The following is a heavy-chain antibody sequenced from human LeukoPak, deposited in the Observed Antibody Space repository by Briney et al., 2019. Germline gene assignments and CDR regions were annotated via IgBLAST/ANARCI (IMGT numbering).Heavy chain of an antibody. D-gene: IGHD1-26*01. CDR2: IYYSGST. CDR1: GGSINIISYY. CDR3: VRHKDGSSNFDC. Sequence: PSETLSLTCTVSGGSINIISYYWGWIRQPPGKGLEWIGSIYYSGSTYYNPSLKSRVTMSVDTSKNQFSLKLTSVTAADTSMYYCVRHKDGSSNFDCWGQGTLVTVSS. V-gene: IGHV4-39*01. J-gene: IGHJ4*01.